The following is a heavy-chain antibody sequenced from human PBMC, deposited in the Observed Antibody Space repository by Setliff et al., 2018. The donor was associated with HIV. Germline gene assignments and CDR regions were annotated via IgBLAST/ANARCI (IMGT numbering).Heavy chain of an antibody. CDR2: NNHRRST. V-gene: IGHV4-34*01. CDR3: AGEMATVTTQWFDP. J-gene: IGHJ5*02. D-gene: IGHD4-4*01. Sequence: PSETLSLTCAVYGGSFSGYYWSWIRQPPGKGLEWIGDNNHRRSTNYNPSLKSRVTISVDTSKNQFSLKLSSVNAADTAIYYCAGEMATVTTQWFDPWGQGTLVTVSS. CDR1: GGSFSGYY.